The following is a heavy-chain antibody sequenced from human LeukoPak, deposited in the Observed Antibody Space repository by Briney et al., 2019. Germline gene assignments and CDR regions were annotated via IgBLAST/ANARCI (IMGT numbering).Heavy chain of an antibody. D-gene: IGHD3-10*01. CDR3: ARTHYYGTGSYYPDAFDI. Sequence: ASVKVSCKASGYKFTGFYMHWVRQAPGQGLEWMGWINPNSGGTNYAQKFQGRITMTRDTSISTAYMEMSRLISDDTAVYYCARTHYYGTGSYYPDAFDIWGQGTMVTVSS. CDR2: INPNSGGT. J-gene: IGHJ3*02. V-gene: IGHV1-2*02. CDR1: GYKFTGFY.